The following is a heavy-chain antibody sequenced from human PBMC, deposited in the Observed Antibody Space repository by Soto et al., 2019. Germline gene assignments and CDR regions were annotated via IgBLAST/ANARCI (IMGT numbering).Heavy chain of an antibody. CDR2: ISWNSGSI. Sequence: GGSLRLSCAASGFTFDDYAMHWVRQAPGKGLEWVSGISWNSGSIGYADSVKGRFTISRDNAKNSLYLQMNSLRAEDTALYYCAKDLYGNYDILTGYFDYWGQGTLVTVSS. D-gene: IGHD3-9*01. V-gene: IGHV3-9*01. J-gene: IGHJ4*02. CDR1: GFTFDDYA. CDR3: AKDLYGNYDILTGYFDY.